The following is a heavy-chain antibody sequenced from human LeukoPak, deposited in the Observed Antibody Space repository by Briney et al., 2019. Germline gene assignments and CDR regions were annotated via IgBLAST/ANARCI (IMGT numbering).Heavy chain of an antibody. V-gene: IGHV4-59*01. J-gene: IGHJ4*02. Sequence: SETLSLTCTVSGGSISSYYWSWIRQPPGKGLEWIGYIYYSGSTNYNPSLKSRVTISVDTSKNQFSLKLSSVTAADTAVYYCAREPTGMAPDYWGQGTLVTVSS. CDR2: IYYSGST. CDR3: AREPTGMAPDY. D-gene: IGHD1-14*01. CDR1: GGSISSYY.